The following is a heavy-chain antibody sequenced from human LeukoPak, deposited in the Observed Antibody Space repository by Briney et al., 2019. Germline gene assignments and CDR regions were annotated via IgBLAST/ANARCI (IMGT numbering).Heavy chain of an antibody. CDR2: MNPNSGNT. D-gene: IGHD3-10*01. J-gene: IGHJ4*02. V-gene: IGHV1-8*03. CDR1: GYTFTSYD. Sequence: GASVKVSCKASGYTFTSYDINWVRQATGQGLEWMGWMNPNSGNTGYAQKFQGRVTITRNTSISTAYMELRSLRSDDTAVYYCARAPMVRGPTEGDYWGQGTLVTVSS. CDR3: ARAPMVRGPTEGDY.